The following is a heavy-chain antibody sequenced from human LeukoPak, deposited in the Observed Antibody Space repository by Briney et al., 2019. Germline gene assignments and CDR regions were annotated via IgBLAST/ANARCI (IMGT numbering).Heavy chain of an antibody. CDR3: ASSYSSGWYGAFDI. D-gene: IGHD6-19*01. CDR2: IIPIFGTA. CDR1: GGTFSSYA. V-gene: IGHV1-69*05. Sequence: SVTVSCKASGGTFSSYAISWVRQAPGQGLEWMGRIIPIFGTANYAQKFQGRVTITTDESTSTAYMELSSLRSGDTAVYYCASSYSSGWYGAFDIWGQGTMVTVSS. J-gene: IGHJ3*02.